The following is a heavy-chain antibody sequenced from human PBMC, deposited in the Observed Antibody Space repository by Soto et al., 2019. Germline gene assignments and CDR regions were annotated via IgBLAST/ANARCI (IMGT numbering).Heavy chain of an antibody. J-gene: IGHJ4*02. Sequence: TLALTCTVSVGSMRYGGFSWSWLRQSPGKGLEWIGYISRLDNPYFHPSFKSRVTMSIDRSRNQFYLNLSSMTAADRAVYYCARGAGYDPFAYWGQGVRVTVS. CDR1: VGSMRYGGFS. D-gene: IGHD5-12*01. V-gene: IGHV4-30-2*06. CDR3: ARGAGYDPFAY. CDR2: ISRLDNP.